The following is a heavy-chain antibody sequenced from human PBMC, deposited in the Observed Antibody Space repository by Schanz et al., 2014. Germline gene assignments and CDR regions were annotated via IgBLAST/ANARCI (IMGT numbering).Heavy chain of an antibody. J-gene: IGHJ4*02. D-gene: IGHD3-9*01. CDR2: IWYDGSNK. CDR3: AKDHAGSDILTALGN. Sequence: QVQLVESGGGVVQPGRSLRLSCAASGFTFSSYGMHWVRQAPGKGLEWVAIIWYDGSNKYYADSVKGRFTISRDNSKNALLLQMSSLRAEDTAVYYCAKDHAGSDILTALGNWGQGTLVTVSS. CDR1: GFTFSSYG. V-gene: IGHV3-33*06.